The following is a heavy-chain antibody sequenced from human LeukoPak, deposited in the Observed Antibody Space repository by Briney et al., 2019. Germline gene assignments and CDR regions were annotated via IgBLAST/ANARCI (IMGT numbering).Heavy chain of an antibody. D-gene: IGHD4-17*01. V-gene: IGHV1-69*13. CDR2: IIPIFGTA. CDR1: GGTFSSCA. CDR3: ARADYGDYVYGKDV. J-gene: IGHJ6*02. Sequence: GASVKVSCKASGGTFSSCAISWVRQAPGQGLEWMGGIIPIFGTANYAQKFQGRVTITADESTSTAYMELSSLRSEDTAVYYCARADYGDYVYGKDVWGQGTTVTVSS.